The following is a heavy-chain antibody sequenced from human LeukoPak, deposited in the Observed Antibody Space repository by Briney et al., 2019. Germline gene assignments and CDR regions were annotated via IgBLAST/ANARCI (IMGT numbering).Heavy chain of an antibody. J-gene: IGHJ4*02. Sequence: SETLSLTCGVYGGSLSGYYWSWIRQSPGKGLEWMGEINHSGSSNYNPSLKSRVTMSVDMSKNQFSLKLRSVTAADTAVYYCARVPLRFLEPFDYWGQGTLVTVSS. CDR3: ARVPLRFLEPFDY. V-gene: IGHV4-34*01. CDR2: INHSGSS. CDR1: GGSLSGYY. D-gene: IGHD3-3*01.